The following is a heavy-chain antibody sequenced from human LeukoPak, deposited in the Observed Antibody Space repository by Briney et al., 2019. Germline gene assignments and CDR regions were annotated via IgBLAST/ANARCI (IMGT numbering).Heavy chain of an antibody. J-gene: IGHJ4*02. Sequence: GGSLRLSCAASGFTFNNYWMSWVRQAPGKGLEWVANINKDVGEAYYVDSVKGRFTISRDNAKNTLYLQMNSLRAEDTAMYYGARPYYYSSGIYLFWGQGTLVTVSS. CDR1: GFTFNNYW. CDR3: ARPYYYSSGIYLF. V-gene: IGHV3-7*01. D-gene: IGHD3-10*01. CDR2: INKDVGEA.